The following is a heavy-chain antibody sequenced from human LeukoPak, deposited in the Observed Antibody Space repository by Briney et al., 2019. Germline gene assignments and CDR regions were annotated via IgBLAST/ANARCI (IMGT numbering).Heavy chain of an antibody. CDR2: RWYDGSNK. Sequence: SLRLSCTRSGFTFISHDMFWLRPGPGTGLEWVSFRWYDGSNKYYADSVKGRFTISRDNSKNTLYLQMNSLRAEDTAVYYCARARGWQPNYYYYYMDVWGTGTTVTVSS. V-gene: IGHV3-33*07. D-gene: IGHD2-15*01. J-gene: IGHJ6*03. CDR3: ARARGWQPNYYYYYMDV. CDR1: GFTFISHD.